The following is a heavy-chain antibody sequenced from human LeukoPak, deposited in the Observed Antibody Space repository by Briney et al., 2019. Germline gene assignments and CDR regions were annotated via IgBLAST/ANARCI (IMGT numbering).Heavy chain of an antibody. V-gene: IGHV4-34*01. CDR2: INHSGST. CDR1: GGSFSGYY. D-gene: IGHD6-13*01. J-gene: IGHJ4*02. Sequence: PSETLSLTCAVYGGSFSGYYWSWIRQPPGKGLEWIGEINHSGSTNYNPSLKSRVTISVDTSKNQFSLKLSSVTAADTAVYYCARDRPYYSSSWWDDYWGQGTLVTVSS. CDR3: ARDRPYYSSSWWDDY.